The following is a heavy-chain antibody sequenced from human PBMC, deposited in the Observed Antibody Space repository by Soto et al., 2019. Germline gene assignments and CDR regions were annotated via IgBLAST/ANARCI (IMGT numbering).Heavy chain of an antibody. D-gene: IGHD4-17*01. CDR3: ARATLYGSPHYSDY. CDR2: IKQDGSEK. CDR1: GFAFSTYW. V-gene: IGHV3-7*01. Sequence: EVQLVESGVGLVQPGGSLRLSCAASGFAFSTYWMIWVRQSPGKGLEWVANIKQDGSEKFYVDSVKGRFTISRDNAKNSRYLQMNCLRAEDAGVYFCARATLYGSPHYSDYWGQGTLVPVSS. J-gene: IGHJ4*02.